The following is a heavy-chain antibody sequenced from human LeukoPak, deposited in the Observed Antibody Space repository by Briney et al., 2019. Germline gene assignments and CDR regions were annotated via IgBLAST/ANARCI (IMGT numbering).Heavy chain of an antibody. V-gene: IGHV3-7*01. CDR1: GLTFSNYW. CDR2: IKPDGSEK. Sequence: GGSLRLSCAASGLTFSNYWMTWVRQGPGKGLEWLATIKPDGSEKSYVDSVKGQFTISRDNAGDSLYLEMNNLRPEDTAVYYCVTNGGKWGQGTLVTVSS. CDR3: VTNGGK. D-gene: IGHD3-16*01. J-gene: IGHJ4*02.